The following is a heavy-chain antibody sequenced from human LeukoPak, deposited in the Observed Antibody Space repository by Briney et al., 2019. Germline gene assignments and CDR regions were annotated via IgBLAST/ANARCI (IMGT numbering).Heavy chain of an antibody. J-gene: IGHJ3*02. Sequence: GGSLRLSCAASGFTVSSNYMSWVRQAPGKGLEWVSVIYSGGSTYYADSVKGRFTISRDNSKNTLYLQMNSLRAEDTAVYYCARSLPGVVVVIEEAFDIWGQGTMVTVSS. V-gene: IGHV3-53*01. CDR3: ARSLPGVVVVIEEAFDI. CDR1: GFTVSSNY. D-gene: IGHD3-22*01. CDR2: IYSGGST.